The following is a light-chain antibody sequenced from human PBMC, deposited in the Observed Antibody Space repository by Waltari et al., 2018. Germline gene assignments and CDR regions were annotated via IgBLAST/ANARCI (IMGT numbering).Light chain of an antibody. V-gene: IGLV1-44*01. J-gene: IGLJ3*02. CDR3: ASWDDTLGGIL. CDR1: HSNIGNNP. Sequence: QSVLSQSPSASATPGQSVALSCSGGHSNIGNNPVHRYSHLPGTAPKLLIYSNDQRPSGVPDRFSGSKSGTSASLAISGLQSGDEGDYYCASWDDTLGGILFGGGTRLTVL. CDR2: SND.